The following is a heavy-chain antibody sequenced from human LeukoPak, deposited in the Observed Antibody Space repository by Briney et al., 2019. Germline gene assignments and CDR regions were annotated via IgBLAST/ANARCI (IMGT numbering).Heavy chain of an antibody. D-gene: IGHD3-16*01. V-gene: IGHV3-30*02. CDR2: IRYDGSNK. CDR3: AKDLRQEGGPFDY. Sequence: GGSLRLSCAASGFDFSFTWMSWVRQAPGKGLEWVAFIRYDGSNKYYADSVKGRFTISRDNSKNTLYLQMNSLRAEDTAVYYCAKDLRQEGGPFDYWGQGTLVTVSS. CDR1: GFDFSFTW. J-gene: IGHJ4*02.